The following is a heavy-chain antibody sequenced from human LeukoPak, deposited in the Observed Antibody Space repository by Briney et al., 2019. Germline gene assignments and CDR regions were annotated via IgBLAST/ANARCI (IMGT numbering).Heavy chain of an antibody. V-gene: IGHV4-34*01. Sequence: KPSETLSLTCAVYGGSFSGYYWSWIRQPPGKGLEWIGEINHSGSTNYNPSLKSRVTISVDTSKNQFSLKLSSVTAADTAVYYCARVQWLRDFDYWGQGTLVTVSS. D-gene: IGHD5-12*01. CDR3: ARVQWLRDFDY. CDR1: GGSFSGYY. J-gene: IGHJ4*02. CDR2: INHSGST.